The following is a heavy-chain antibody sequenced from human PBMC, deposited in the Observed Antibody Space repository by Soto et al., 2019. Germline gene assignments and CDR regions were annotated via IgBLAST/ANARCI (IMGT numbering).Heavy chain of an antibody. CDR2: ISSSSSSI. CDR1: GFTFSDYY. V-gene: IGHV3-11*04. J-gene: IGHJ6*03. CDR3: ARDGYCSGGSCYHYYYYMDV. Sequence: GGSLRLSCAASGFTFSDYYMSWIRQAPGKGLEWVSYISSSSSSIYYADSVKGRFTISRDNAKNSLYLQMNSLRAEDTAVYYCARDGYCSGGSCYHYYYYMDVWGKGTTVTVSS. D-gene: IGHD2-15*01.